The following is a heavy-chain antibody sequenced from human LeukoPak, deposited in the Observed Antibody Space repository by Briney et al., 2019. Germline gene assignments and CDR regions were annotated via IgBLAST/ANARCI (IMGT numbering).Heavy chain of an antibody. J-gene: IGHJ6*03. CDR2: IMPLFNTA. CDR1: GGTFSSYS. Sequence: SVKVSCKASGGTFSSYSITWVRQAPGQGLEWMGGIMPLFNTANYAQQFQGRVTITTDESTSTAYMELSSLRFEDTAMYYCARVNRYHYYLDVWGKGTTVTVSS. D-gene: IGHD1-14*01. CDR3: ARVNRYHYYLDV. V-gene: IGHV1-69*05.